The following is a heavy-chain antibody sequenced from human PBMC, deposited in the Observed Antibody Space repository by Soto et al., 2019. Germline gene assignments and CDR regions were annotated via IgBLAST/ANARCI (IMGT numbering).Heavy chain of an antibody. D-gene: IGHD2-2*01. CDR3: ARELGLGICSSTSCRNPYYYGMDV. CDR1: GGTFSSYA. V-gene: IGHV1-69*13. Sequence: ASVKVSCKASGGTFSSYAISWVRQAPGQGLEWMGGIIPIFGTANYAQKFQGRVTITADESTSTAYMELSSLRSEDTAVYYCARELGLGICSSTSCRNPYYYGMDVWGQGTTVTVSS. J-gene: IGHJ6*02. CDR2: IIPIFGTA.